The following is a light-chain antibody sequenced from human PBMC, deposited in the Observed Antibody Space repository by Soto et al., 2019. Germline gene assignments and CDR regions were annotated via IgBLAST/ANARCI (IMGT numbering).Light chain of an antibody. CDR3: QQRSNWPSLT. J-gene: IGKJ4*01. CDR1: QSVSSY. Sequence: EILLTQSPATLSLSPGDRATLSCRASQSVSSYLAWYQQKPGQAPRILIHDASNRATGMPARFIGSGSGTDFPLTISSLEPEDFAVSYCQQRSNWPSLTFGGGTKVEIK. V-gene: IGKV3-11*01. CDR2: DAS.